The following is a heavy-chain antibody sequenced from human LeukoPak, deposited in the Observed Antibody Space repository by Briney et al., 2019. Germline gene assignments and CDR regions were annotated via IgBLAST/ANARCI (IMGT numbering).Heavy chain of an antibody. V-gene: IGHV3-30-3*01. CDR2: ISYDGSNK. Sequence: GGSLRLSCAASGFTFSSYAMHWVRQAPGKGLEWVAVISYDGSNKYYADSVKGRFTISRDNAKNSLYLQMNSLRVEDTAVYYCARVVGSSGWYRGYFDYWGQGTLVTVSS. CDR1: GFTFSSYA. D-gene: IGHD6-19*01. J-gene: IGHJ4*02. CDR3: ARVVGSSGWYRGYFDY.